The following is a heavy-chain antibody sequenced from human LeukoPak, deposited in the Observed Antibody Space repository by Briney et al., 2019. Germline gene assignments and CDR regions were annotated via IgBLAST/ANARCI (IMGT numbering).Heavy chain of an antibody. CDR1: GFTFSTYS. J-gene: IGHJ5*02. CDR3: ARDQYSSSRDWFDP. Sequence: GSLRLSCAASGFTFSTYSMNWVRQAPGKGLEWVSFISSSSSYIYYADSVKGRFTISRDNAKNSLYLQMNSLRAEDTAVYYCARDQYSSSRDWFDPWGQGTLVTVSS. CDR2: ISSSSSYI. D-gene: IGHD6-6*01. V-gene: IGHV3-21*01.